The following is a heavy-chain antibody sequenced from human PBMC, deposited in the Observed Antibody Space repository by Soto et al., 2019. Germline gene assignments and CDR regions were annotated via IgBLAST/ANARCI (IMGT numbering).Heavy chain of an antibody. V-gene: IGHV3-13*01. Sequence: HPGGSVRLSCAASGFTFSSYDMHWVRQATGKGLEWVSAIGTAGDTYYPGSVKGRFTISRENAKNSLYLQMNSLRAEDTAVYYCARVLGVDTMVRGVNNYGMDVWGQGTTVTVSS. CDR3: ARVLGVDTMVRGVNNYGMDV. J-gene: IGHJ6*02. D-gene: IGHD3-10*01. CDR1: GFTFSSYD. CDR2: IGTAGDT.